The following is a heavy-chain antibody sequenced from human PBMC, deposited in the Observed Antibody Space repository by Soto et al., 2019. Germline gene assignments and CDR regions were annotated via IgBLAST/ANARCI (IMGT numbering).Heavy chain of an antibody. CDR3: AILPTGYPNWFGT. Sequence: EVQLLESGGGLVQPGGSLTLSCAASGITFTGYAMGWVRQAPGKRLEWVSIFHTALGTTYYADSVRGRFTISRDIXTNTLYLLMNSLTAEDTALYYCAILPTGYPNWFGTWGQGTLVTVSS. J-gene: IGHJ5*02. CDR1: GITFTGYA. D-gene: IGHD3-9*01. CDR2: FHTALGTT. V-gene: IGHV3-23*01.